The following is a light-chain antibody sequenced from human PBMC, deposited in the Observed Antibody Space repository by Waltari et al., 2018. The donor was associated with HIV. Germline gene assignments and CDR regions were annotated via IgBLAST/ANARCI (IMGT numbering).Light chain of an antibody. CDR1: SSNIGQNF. J-gene: IGLJ2*01. Sequence: QSVLTQPPSVSAAPGQKVTISCSGSSSNIGQNFVSWFKQLPGTAPKPLIYDNNKRPSGIPDRFSGSKSGTAATLGITGLQTGDEADYYCGTWDSSLSGVVFGGGTKLTVL. V-gene: IGLV1-51*01. CDR2: DNN. CDR3: GTWDSSLSGVV.